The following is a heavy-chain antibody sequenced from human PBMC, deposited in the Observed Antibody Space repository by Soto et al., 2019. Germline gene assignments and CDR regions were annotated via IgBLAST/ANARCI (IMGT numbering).Heavy chain of an antibody. J-gene: IGHJ5*02. CDR1: GVSISSGDYY. CDR2: IYYSGST. D-gene: IGHD3-3*01. Sequence: SETLSLTCTVSGVSISSGDYYWSWIRQPPGKGLEWIGYIYYSGSTYYNPSLKSRVTISVDTSKNQFSLKLSSVTAADTAVYYCARRFLEWLPNNWFDPWGQGTLVTVSS. CDR3: ARRFLEWLPNNWFDP. V-gene: IGHV4-30-4*01.